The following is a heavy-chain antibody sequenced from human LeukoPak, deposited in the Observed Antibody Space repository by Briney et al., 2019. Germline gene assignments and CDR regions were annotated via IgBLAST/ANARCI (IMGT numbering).Heavy chain of an antibody. CDR2: IYTSGST. CDR1: GGSIGSGSYY. D-gene: IGHD3-22*01. Sequence: SETLSLTXTVSGGSIGSGSYYWSWIRQPAGKGLQWIGRIYTSGSTNYNPSLKSRVTISVDTSKNQFSLKLSSVTAADTAVYYCARVVFYDSSGYRYYYYMDVWGKGTTVTVSS. V-gene: IGHV4-61*02. J-gene: IGHJ6*03. CDR3: ARVVFYDSSGYRYYYYMDV.